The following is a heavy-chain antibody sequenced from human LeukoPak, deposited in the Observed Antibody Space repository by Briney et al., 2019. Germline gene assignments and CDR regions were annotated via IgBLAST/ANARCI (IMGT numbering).Heavy chain of an antibody. Sequence: GGSLKLSCAASGFTFSNYGMNWVRQAPGKGLEWVSYISSGTSAIYYADSVRGRFTISRDNAKKSLYLQMNCLRDEDTVVYYCARGDYYDSSGYSYYFDYWGQGTLVTVSS. CDR3: ARGDYYDSSGYSYYFDY. CDR2: ISSGTSAI. J-gene: IGHJ4*02. V-gene: IGHV3-48*02. CDR1: GFTFSNYG. D-gene: IGHD3-22*01.